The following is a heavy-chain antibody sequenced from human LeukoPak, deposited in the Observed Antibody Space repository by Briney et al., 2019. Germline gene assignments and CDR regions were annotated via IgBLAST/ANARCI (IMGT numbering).Heavy chain of an antibody. CDR3: AREAHSSSSDSPWWYFDL. D-gene: IGHD6-6*01. CDR1: PCSVSTSY. Sequence: SQPLPLPCPVTPCSVSTSYWSLLRKPATKGLNCIGCIYPSGSTNYNPSLKSRVTISVDKSKNQFSLKLSSVTAADTAVYYCAREAHSSSSDSPWWYFDLWGRGTLVTVSS. V-gene: IGHV4-4*07. J-gene: IGHJ2*01. CDR2: IYPSGST.